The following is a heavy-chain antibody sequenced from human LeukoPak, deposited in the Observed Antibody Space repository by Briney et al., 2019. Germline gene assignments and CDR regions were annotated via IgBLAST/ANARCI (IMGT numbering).Heavy chain of an antibody. Sequence: ASVKVSCKASGGTFSSYAISWVRQAPGQGLEWMGGIIPIFGTANYAQKFQGRVTITADESTSTAYMELSSLRSEDTAVYYCAIKTTDCGGDCSFGFDYWGQGTLVTVSS. V-gene: IGHV1-69*13. CDR3: AIKTTDCGGDCSFGFDY. CDR2: IIPIFGTA. J-gene: IGHJ4*02. CDR1: GGTFSSYA. D-gene: IGHD2-21*02.